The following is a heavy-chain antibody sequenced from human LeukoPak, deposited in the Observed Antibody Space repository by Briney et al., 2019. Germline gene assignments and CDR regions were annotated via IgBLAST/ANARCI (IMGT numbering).Heavy chain of an antibody. CDR3: ARVAWGSSCYDGFDYFDY. CDR2: ISYSGST. V-gene: IGHV4-59*01. CDR1: GDSISSYF. D-gene: IGHD2-15*01. J-gene: IGHJ4*02. Sequence: SETLSLTCTVSGDSISSYFWSWIRQSPGKGLEWIGYISYSGSTNYNPSLKSRVTMSVDTSKNQFSLKLSSVTAADTAVYYCARVAWGSSCYDGFDYFDYWGQGNLVTVSS.